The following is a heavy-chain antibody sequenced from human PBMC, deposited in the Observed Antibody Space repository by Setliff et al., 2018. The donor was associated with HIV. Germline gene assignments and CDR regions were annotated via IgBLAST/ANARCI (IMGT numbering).Heavy chain of an antibody. V-gene: IGHV5-51*01. Sequence: GESLKISCKGSGYSFTSYWIGWVRQMPGKGLEWMGIIYPGDSDTRYSPSFQGQVTISADKSISTAYLQWSSLKASDTAMYYCARRAICSGGSCYAIDYWGQGLLVTVSS. CDR3: ARRAICSGGSCYAIDY. J-gene: IGHJ4*02. D-gene: IGHD2-15*01. CDR2: IYPGDSDT. CDR1: GYSFTSYW.